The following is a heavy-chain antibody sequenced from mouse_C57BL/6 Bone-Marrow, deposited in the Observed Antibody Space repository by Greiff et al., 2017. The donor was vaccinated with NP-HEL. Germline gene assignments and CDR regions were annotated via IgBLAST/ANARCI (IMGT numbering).Heavy chain of an antibody. Sequence: QVQLQQPGAELVRPGTSVKLSCKASGYTFTSYWMHWVKQRPGQGLEWIGVIDPSDSYTNYNQKFKGKATLTVDTSSSTAYMQLSSLTSEDSAVYYCAREVYYGIYYFDYWGQGTTLTVSS. J-gene: IGHJ2*01. CDR2: IDPSDSYT. CDR3: AREVYYGIYYFDY. D-gene: IGHD2-1*01. V-gene: IGHV1-59*01. CDR1: GYTFTSYW.